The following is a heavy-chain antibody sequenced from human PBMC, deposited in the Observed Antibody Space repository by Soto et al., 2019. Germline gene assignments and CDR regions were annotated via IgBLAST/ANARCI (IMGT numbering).Heavy chain of an antibody. CDR2: INSDGSST. V-gene: IGHV3-74*01. Sequence: EVQLVESGGGLVQPGGSLRLSCAASGFTFSSYWMHWVRQAPGKGLVWVSRINSDGSSTSYADSVKGRFTISRDNAKNTLYLQMNSMRAEDTAGYYCARDGRFLGDFDYWGQGTLVTVSS. CDR1: GFTFSSYW. CDR3: ARDGRFLGDFDY. D-gene: IGHD3-3*01. J-gene: IGHJ4*02.